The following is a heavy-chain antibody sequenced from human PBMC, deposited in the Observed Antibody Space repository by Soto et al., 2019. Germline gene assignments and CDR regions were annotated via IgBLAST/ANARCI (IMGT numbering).Heavy chain of an antibody. CDR2: ISAYNGNT. J-gene: IGHJ6*02. V-gene: IGHV1-18*01. Sequence: QVQLVQSGAEVREPGASVKVSCKASGYTFSNYGISWLRQAPGQGLEWMGWISAYNGNTDYAQKFQRRVTMTTDTSTSTAYRELRSLRSDDTAVYYRARRIARYYGMDVWGQGTTVTVPS. D-gene: IGHD2-15*01. CDR1: GYTFSNYG. CDR3: ARRIARYYGMDV.